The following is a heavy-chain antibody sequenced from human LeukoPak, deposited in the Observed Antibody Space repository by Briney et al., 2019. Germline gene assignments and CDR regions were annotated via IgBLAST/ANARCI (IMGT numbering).Heavy chain of an antibody. V-gene: IGHV3-9*01. Sequence: GGSLRLSCAASGFTFDDYAMHWVRQAPGKGLEWVSGISWNSGSIGYADSVKGRFIISRDNAKNCLYLQMNSLRAEDTALYYCVKGAGYYYDGRFDYWGQGTLVTVSS. CDR3: VKGAGYYYDGRFDY. CDR2: ISWNSGSI. CDR1: GFTFDDYA. J-gene: IGHJ4*02. D-gene: IGHD3-22*01.